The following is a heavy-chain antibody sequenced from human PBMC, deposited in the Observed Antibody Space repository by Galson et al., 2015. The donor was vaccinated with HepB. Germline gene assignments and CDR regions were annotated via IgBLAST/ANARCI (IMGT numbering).Heavy chain of an antibody. CDR1: GFTFGNAW. V-gene: IGHV3-21*01. Sequence: SLRLSCAASGFTFGNAWMNWVRQAPGKGLGWVSSISGSSTYIYYADSVKGRFTISRDNAKNSLYLQMNSLRAEDTAVYYCARVFGRQPDYWGQGTLVTVSS. CDR2: ISGSSTYI. D-gene: IGHD3-10*01. CDR3: ARVFGRQPDY. J-gene: IGHJ4*02.